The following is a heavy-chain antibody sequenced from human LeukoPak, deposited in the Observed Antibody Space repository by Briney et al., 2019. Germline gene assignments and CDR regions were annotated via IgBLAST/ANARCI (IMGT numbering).Heavy chain of an antibody. CDR1: GYTFTGYY. V-gene: IGHV1-2*02. CDR3: VREGRGPQTDY. J-gene: IGHJ4*02. D-gene: IGHD3-10*01. Sequence: ASVKVSCKASGYTFTGYYMHWVRQAPGQGLEWMGWINPNSRGTNYAQKFQGRVTMTRDTSISTAYMEVSRLRSDDTAVYYCVREGRGPQTDYWGQGALVTVSS. CDR2: INPNSRGT.